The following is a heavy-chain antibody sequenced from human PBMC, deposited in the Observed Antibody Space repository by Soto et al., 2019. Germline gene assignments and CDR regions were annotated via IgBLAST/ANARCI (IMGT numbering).Heavy chain of an antibody. D-gene: IGHD4-17*01. CDR2: IYYSGST. J-gene: IGHJ6*03. V-gene: IGHV4-59*08. CDR3: ARHPRPTTVTTFRYYYYYMDV. CDR1: GGSISSYY. Sequence: SETLSLTCTVSGGSISSYYWSWIRQPPGKGLEWIGYIYYSGSTNYNPSLTSRVTISVDTSKNQFSLDLCSVTAADTAVYYCARHPRPTTVTTFRYYYYYMDVWGKGTTVTVSS.